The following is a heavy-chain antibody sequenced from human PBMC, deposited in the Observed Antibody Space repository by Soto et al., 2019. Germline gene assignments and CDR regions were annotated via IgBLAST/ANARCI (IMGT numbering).Heavy chain of an antibody. J-gene: IGHJ4*02. CDR2: ISAFGAT. CDR3: AKGRGVFYFDY. Sequence: EVQLLDSGGGLAQPGGSLRLSCAASGFTFTRYVMGWVRQAPGKGLEWVSSISAFGATFYADSVKGRFTISRDNSKNTLYLQMNSLRAEDTAVYYCAKGRGVFYFDYWGQGTLVTVSS. CDR1: GFTFTRYV. D-gene: IGHD3-10*01. V-gene: IGHV3-23*01.